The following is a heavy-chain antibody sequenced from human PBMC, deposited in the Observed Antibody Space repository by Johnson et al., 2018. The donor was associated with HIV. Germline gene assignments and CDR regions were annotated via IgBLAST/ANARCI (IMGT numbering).Heavy chain of an antibody. CDR3: ARGIVVVPAADAFDI. J-gene: IGHJ3*02. Sequence: VQLVESGGGLVQPGGSLRLSCAATGFRFDSHAINWVRQAPGKGLQWVSAISYSGSSTYYADSVKGRFTISRDNAKNSLYLQMNSLRAEDTAVYYCARGIVVVPAADAFDIWGQGTMVTVSS. D-gene: IGHD2-2*01. CDR2: ISYSGSST. CDR1: GFRFDSHA. V-gene: IGHV3-48*04.